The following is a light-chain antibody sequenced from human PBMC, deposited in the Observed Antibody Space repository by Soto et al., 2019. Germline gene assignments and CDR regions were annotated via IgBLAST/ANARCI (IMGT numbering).Light chain of an antibody. Sequence: QPVLTQSPSASASLGASVKLTCTLSSGHSSYAIAWHQQQPEKGPRYLMKLNSDGSHSKGDGIPDRFSGSSSGAERYLPIPSLQSEDEADYYCQTWGTGIRVVFGGGTKLTVL. CDR2: LNSDGSH. CDR3: QTWGTGIRVV. V-gene: IGLV4-69*01. CDR1: SGHSSYA. J-gene: IGLJ2*01.